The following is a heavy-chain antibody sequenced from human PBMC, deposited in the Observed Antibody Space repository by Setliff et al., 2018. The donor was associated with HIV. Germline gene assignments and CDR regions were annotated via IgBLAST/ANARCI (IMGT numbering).Heavy chain of an antibody. Sequence: SETLSLTCTVSGGSISTYYWSWIRQPPGKGLEWIGYIYTSGTTNYNPSLKSRVTISVDTSKKQVSLKLSSVTAADTAVYYFARHANYDFWSGYWGYYFDYWGQGTLVTVSS. CDR2: IYTSGTT. V-gene: IGHV4-4*09. D-gene: IGHD3-3*01. J-gene: IGHJ4*02. CDR3: ARHANYDFWSGYWGYYFDY. CDR1: GGSISTYY.